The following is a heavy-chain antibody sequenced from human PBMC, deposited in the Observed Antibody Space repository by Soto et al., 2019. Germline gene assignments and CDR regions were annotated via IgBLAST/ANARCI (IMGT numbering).Heavy chain of an antibody. J-gene: IGHJ4*02. CDR3: ARDVYYYDSSAYWAY. D-gene: IGHD3-22*01. CDR1: GFTFSSYS. Sequence: EVQLVESGGGLVKPGGSLRLSCAASGFTFSSYSMNWVRQAPGKGLAWVSSITGSSSYIYYADSVKGRFTISRDNAKKSLYLQMKSLRAEDTAVYYCARDVYYYDSSAYWAYWGQGTLVSVSS. CDR2: ITGSSSYI. V-gene: IGHV3-21*02.